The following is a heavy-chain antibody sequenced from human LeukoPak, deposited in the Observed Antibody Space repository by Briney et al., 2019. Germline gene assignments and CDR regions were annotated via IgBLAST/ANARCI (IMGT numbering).Heavy chain of an antibody. Sequence: GGSLQISCKGSGYSFTSYWIGWVRRMPGKGLEGMGIIYPGDSDTRYSPSFQGQVTISADKSISTAYLQWSSLKASDTAMYYCARLGSSSFNWFDPWGQGTLVTVSS. CDR2: IYPGDSDT. CDR3: ARLGSSSFNWFDP. V-gene: IGHV5-51*01. J-gene: IGHJ5*02. CDR1: GYSFTSYW. D-gene: IGHD6-13*01.